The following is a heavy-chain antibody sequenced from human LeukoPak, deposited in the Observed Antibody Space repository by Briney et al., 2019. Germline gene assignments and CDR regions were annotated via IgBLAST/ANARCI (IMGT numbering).Heavy chain of an antibody. V-gene: IGHV1-69*05. Sequence: ASVKVSCKASGGTFSSYAISWVRQAPGQGLEWMGRIIPIFGTANYAQKFQDRVTITTDESTSTDYMVLSSLRSEDTAVYYCARDTRADCSGGSCYPLYYYYMDVWGKGTTVTVSS. CDR1: GGTFSSYA. CDR3: ARDTRADCSGGSCYPLYYYYMDV. D-gene: IGHD2-15*01. CDR2: IIPIFGTA. J-gene: IGHJ6*03.